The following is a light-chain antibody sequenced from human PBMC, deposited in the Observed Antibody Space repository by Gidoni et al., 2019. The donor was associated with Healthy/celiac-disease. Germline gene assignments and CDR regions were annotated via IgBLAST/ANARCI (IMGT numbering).Light chain of an antibody. CDR1: QSISSW. V-gene: IGKV1-5*03. CDR3: QQYNSYSPYT. Sequence: DIQMTQSPSTLSASVGDRVTITCRASQSISSWLAWYQRKPGKAPKLLIYKASSLESGVPSRFSGSGSGTEFTLTIRSLQPDDFATYYCQQYNSYSPYTFGQGTKLEIK. CDR2: KAS. J-gene: IGKJ2*01.